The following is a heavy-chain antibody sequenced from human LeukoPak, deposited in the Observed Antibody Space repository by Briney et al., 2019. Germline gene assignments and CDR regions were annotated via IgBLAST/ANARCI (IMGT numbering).Heavy chain of an antibody. CDR3: ARDRSSLYNGNYAF. D-gene: IGHD5-12*01. V-gene: IGHV1-2*02. CDR2: VNPHSGGT. CDR1: GGTFSSYA. Sequence: ASVKVSCKASGGTFSSYAISWVRQAPGQGLEFMGWVNPHSGGTSYAAKFRGRVTLTRDTSTTTSYMDLSSLTSDDTAVYYCARDRSSLYNGNYAFWGQGTLVTVSS. J-gene: IGHJ4*02.